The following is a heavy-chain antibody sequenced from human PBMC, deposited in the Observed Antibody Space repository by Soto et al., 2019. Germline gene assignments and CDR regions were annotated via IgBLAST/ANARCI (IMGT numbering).Heavy chain of an antibody. D-gene: IGHD1-26*01. V-gene: IGHV3-7*03. Sequence: GGSLRLSCAASGFTFSSYWMSWVRQAPGKGLEWVANIKQDGSEKYYVDSVKGRFTISRDNAKNSLYLQMNSLRAEDTAVYYCARPGADSGSYYFDYWGQGTLVTVSS. CDR3: ARPGADSGSYYFDY. CDR2: IKQDGSEK. J-gene: IGHJ4*02. CDR1: GFTFSSYW.